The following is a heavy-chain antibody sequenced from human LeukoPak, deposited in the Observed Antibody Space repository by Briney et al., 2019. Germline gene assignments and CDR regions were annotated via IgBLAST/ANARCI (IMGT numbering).Heavy chain of an antibody. J-gene: IGHJ4*02. D-gene: IGHD3-22*01. CDR1: GGSISSSSYY. CDR3: ARDSYYYDSSGSKTLDY. CDR2: IYYSGST. V-gene: IGHV4-39*07. Sequence: PSETLSLTCTVSGGSISSSSYYWGWIRQPPGKGLEWIGSIYYSGSTYYNPSLKSRVTMSVDTSKNQFSLKLNSVTAADTAVYYCARDSYYYDSSGSKTLDYWGQGTLVTVSS.